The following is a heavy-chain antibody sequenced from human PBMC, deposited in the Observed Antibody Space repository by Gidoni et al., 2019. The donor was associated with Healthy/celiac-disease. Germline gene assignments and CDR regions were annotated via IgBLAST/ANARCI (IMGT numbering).Heavy chain of an antibody. CDR2: INHSGST. CDR3: ARAPPHRGSSWYHKMRWWFDP. V-gene: IGHV4-34*01. CDR1: GYY. J-gene: IGHJ5*02. Sequence: GYYWSWIRQPPGKGLEWIGEINHSGSTNYNPSLKSRVTISVDTSKNQFSLKLSSVTAADTAVYYCARAPPHRGSSWYHKMRWWFDPWGQGTLVTVSS. D-gene: IGHD6-13*01.